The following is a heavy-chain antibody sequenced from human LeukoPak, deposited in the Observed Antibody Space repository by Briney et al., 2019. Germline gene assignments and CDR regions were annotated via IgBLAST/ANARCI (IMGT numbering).Heavy chain of an antibody. CDR3: ATDPTRRDGYNYGY. V-gene: IGHV1-24*01. CDR2: FDPEDGET. CDR1: GYTLTELS. D-gene: IGHD5-24*01. J-gene: IGHJ4*02. Sequence: ASVKVSCKVSGYTLTELSMHWVRQAPGKGLEWMGGFDPEDGETIYAQKFQGRVTMTEDTSTDTAYMELSSLRSEDTAVYYCATDPTRRDGYNYGYWGQGTLVTVSS.